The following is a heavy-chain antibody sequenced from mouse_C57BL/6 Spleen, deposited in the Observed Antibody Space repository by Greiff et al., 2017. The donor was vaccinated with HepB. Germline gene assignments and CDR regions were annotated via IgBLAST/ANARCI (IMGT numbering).Heavy chain of an antibody. D-gene: IGHD2-4*01. CDR3: ARSSTMITTEFAY. V-gene: IGHV1-53*01. CDR1: GYTFTSYW. J-gene: IGHJ3*01. CDR2: INPSNGGT. Sequence: LQPGTELVKPGASVKLSCKASGYTFTSYWMHWVKQRPGQGLEWIGNINPSNGGTNYNEKFKSKATLTVDKSSSTAYMQLSSLTSEGSAVYYCARSSTMITTEFAYWGQGTLVTVSA.